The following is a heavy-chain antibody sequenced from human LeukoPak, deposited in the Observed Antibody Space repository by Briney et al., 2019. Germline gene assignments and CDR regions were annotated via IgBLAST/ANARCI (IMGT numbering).Heavy chain of an antibody. CDR3: ARDERVVGATLDY. J-gene: IGHJ4*02. Sequence: GGSLRLSCAASGFTFSSYAMHWVRQAPGKGLEWVAVISYDGSNKYYADSVKGRFTISRDNSKNTLYLQMNSLRAEDTAVYYCARDERVVGATLDYWGQGTPVTVSS. CDR1: GFTFSSYA. CDR2: ISYDGSNK. D-gene: IGHD1-26*01. V-gene: IGHV3-30-3*01.